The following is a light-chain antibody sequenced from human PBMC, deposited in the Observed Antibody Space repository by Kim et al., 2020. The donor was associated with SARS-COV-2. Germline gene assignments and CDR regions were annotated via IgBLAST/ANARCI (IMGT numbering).Light chain of an antibody. Sequence: GQSITISCTGTSGDVGGYNYVSWYQHHPGKAPKLMIYDVTNRPSGVSNRFSGSKSGNTASLTIYGLQAEDEADYYCSSYTSSSTLVFGGGTKLTVL. V-gene: IGLV2-14*03. CDR1: SGDVGGYNY. J-gene: IGLJ2*01. CDR3: SSYTSSSTLV. CDR2: DVT.